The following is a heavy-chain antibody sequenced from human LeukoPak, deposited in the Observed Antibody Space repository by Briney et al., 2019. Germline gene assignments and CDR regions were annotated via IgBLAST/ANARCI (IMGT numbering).Heavy chain of an antibody. Sequence: GGSLRLSCAASGFTFSSYSMNWVRQAPGKGLEWVSYITSSSTTISYAESVKGRFTISRDNAKNSLYLQMNSLRAEDTAVYYCARVRDAYNYFHYWGQGTLGTVSS. CDR1: GFTFSSYS. CDR2: ITSSSTTI. J-gene: IGHJ4*02. CDR3: ARVRDAYNYFHY. D-gene: IGHD1-20*01. V-gene: IGHV3-48*01.